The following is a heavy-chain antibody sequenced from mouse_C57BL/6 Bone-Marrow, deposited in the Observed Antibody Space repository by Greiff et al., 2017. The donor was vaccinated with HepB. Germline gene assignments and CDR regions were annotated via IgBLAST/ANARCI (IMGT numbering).Heavy chain of an antibody. D-gene: IGHD2-2*01. J-gene: IGHJ1*03. CDR2: IYPGSGST. Sequence: QVQLQQPGAELVKPGASVKMSCKASGYTFTSYWITWVKQRPGQGLEWIGDIYPGSGSTNYNEKFKSKATLTVDTAYSTAYMQLSSLTSEDSAVYYCARHGYDGGWWYFDVWGTGTTVTVSS. V-gene: IGHV1-55*01. CDR1: GYTFTSYW. CDR3: ARHGYDGGWWYFDV.